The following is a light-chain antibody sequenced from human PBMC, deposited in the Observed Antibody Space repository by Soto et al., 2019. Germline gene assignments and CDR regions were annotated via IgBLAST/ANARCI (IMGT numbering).Light chain of an antibody. Sequence: QSALTQPASVSGSPGQSITISCTGTRSDVGGYNYVPWYQHHPGKAPKLMIYDVTNRPSGVSNRFSGSKSGNTASLTISGLQAEDEADYYCSSYTSIRILVFGGGTKLTVL. CDR3: SSYTSIRILV. CDR1: RSDVGGYNY. V-gene: IGLV2-14*03. J-gene: IGLJ2*01. CDR2: DVT.